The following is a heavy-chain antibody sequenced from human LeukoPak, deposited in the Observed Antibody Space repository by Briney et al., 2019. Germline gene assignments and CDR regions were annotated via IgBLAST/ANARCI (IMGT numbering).Heavy chain of an antibody. J-gene: IGHJ5*02. Sequence: SETLSLTCTVSGGSISSYYWSWIRQPAGKGLEWIGYKFYTGSTNYNPSLKSRVTISVDTSKNQFSLKLNSVTAADTAVYYCARIRGSSVQPFDPWGQGTLVTVSS. CDR2: KFYTGST. CDR1: GGSISSYY. D-gene: IGHD6-19*01. CDR3: ARIRGSSVQPFDP. V-gene: IGHV4-59*08.